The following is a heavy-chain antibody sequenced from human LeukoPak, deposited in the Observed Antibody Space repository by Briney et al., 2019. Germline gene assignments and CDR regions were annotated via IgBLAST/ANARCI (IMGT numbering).Heavy chain of an antibody. D-gene: IGHD6-19*01. CDR3: GKGLNRDHSGVRDY. J-gene: IGHJ4*02. Sequence: PGGSLRLSCAASGFTFSNYAMSWVRQAPGKGLEWVSSMSGSGDYTYHADSVKGRFTISRDNSENKLYLQANSLRAEDTAVYYCGKGLNRDHSGVRDYWGQGTLVTVSS. CDR1: GFTFSNYA. V-gene: IGHV3-23*01. CDR2: MSGSGDYT.